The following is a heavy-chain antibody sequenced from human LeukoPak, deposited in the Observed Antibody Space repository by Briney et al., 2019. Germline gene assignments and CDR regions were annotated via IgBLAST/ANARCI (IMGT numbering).Heavy chain of an antibody. CDR1: GFTFSSLG. Sequence: PGGSLRLSCAASGFTFSSLGMHWVRQAPGKGLEGVAVIGYDGSNKYYEDSVKGRFTISRENSQNTLYLQGNNLRAEDTAVYCCARGRWDTGGLHGLDVWGQGTTVTVSS. D-gene: IGHD2-8*02. J-gene: IGHJ6*02. V-gene: IGHV3-33*01. CDR2: IGYDGSNK. CDR3: ARGRWDTGGLHGLDV.